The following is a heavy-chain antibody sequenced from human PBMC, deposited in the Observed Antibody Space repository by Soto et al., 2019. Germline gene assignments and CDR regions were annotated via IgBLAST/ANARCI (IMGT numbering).Heavy chain of an antibody. Sequence: PGGSLRLSCAASGFTFTAYWMHWVRHAPGKGLVWVSRINRDEITTTYADSVKGRFTISRDNAKNTLYLQMNSLRAEDTAVYYCARGGATRSIDYWGQGTLVTVSS. CDR1: GFTFTAYW. D-gene: IGHD5-12*01. J-gene: IGHJ4*02. V-gene: IGHV3-74*01. CDR3: ARGGATRSIDY. CDR2: INRDEITT.